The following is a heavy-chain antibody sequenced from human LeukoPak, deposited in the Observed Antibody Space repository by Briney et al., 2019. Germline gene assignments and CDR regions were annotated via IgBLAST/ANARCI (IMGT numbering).Heavy chain of an antibody. CDR2: IIPIFGTA. D-gene: IGHD2-15*01. V-gene: IGHV1-69*05. Sequence: GASVKVSCKASGGTFSSYAISWVRQAPGQGLEWMGRIIPIFGTANYAQKFQGRVTITTDESTSTAYMELSSLRSEDTAVYYCAKAYCGGGVCCFDSWGQGTLVTVSS. J-gene: IGHJ4*02. CDR1: GGTFSSYA. CDR3: AKAYCGGGVCCFDS.